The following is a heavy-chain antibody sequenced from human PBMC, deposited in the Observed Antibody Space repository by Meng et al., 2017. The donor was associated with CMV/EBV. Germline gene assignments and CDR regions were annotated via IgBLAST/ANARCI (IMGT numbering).Heavy chain of an antibody. CDR1: GYTFTSYG. CDR3: ARVVGADHFDY. J-gene: IGHJ4*02. CDR2: ISAYNGNT. V-gene: IGHV1-18*01. Sequence: ASVKVSCKASGYTFTSYGISWVRQAPGQGLEWMGWISAYNGNTNYAQKLQGRVTITTDESTSTAYMELSSLRSEDTAVYYCARVVGADHFDYWGQGTLVTVSS. D-gene: IGHD1-26*01.